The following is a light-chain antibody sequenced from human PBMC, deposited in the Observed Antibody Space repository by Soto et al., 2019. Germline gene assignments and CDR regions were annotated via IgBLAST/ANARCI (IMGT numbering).Light chain of an antibody. J-gene: IGLJ2*01. CDR3: TSYTTSDRLPVA. CDR2: EVS. CDR1: SSDVGGYNY. V-gene: IGLV2-14*01. Sequence: QSALTQPASVSGSPGQSITISCTGSSSDVGGYNYVSWYQHHPGKAPKLMIHEVSNRPSGVSNRFSGSKSGNTAALTISGRQADDEADYYCTSYTTSDRLPVAFGGGTKLTVL.